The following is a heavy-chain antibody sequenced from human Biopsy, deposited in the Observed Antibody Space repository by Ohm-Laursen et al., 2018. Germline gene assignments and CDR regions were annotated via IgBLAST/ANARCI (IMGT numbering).Heavy chain of an antibody. J-gene: IGHJ4*02. CDR1: AGTINSYY. V-gene: IGHV4-59*01. CDR2: IYYSGST. CDR3: ARGSSYGYDFDY. Sequence: GTLSLTCPVSAGTINSYYWNWIRQPPGKRLEWIGNIYYSGSTNFNPSLKSRVTISVDTSKNQFSLKLSSVTAADTAVYFCARGSSYGYDFDYWGQGTLVAVSS. D-gene: IGHD5-18*01.